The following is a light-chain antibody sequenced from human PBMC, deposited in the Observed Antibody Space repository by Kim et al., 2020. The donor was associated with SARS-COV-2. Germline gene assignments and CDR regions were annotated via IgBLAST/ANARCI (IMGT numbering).Light chain of an antibody. V-gene: IGKV3-20*01. J-gene: IGKJ4*01. CDR1: QSVSSSY. Sequence: PGERATPSCRASQSVSSSYLAWYQQKPGQAPRLLIYGASSRATGIPDRFSGSGSGTDFTLTISRLEPEDFAVYYCQQYGSSSALTFGGGTKVDIK. CDR2: GAS. CDR3: QQYGSSSALT.